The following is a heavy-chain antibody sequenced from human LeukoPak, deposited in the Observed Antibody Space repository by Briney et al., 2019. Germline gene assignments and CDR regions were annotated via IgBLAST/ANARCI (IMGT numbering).Heavy chain of an antibody. CDR1: GFSFSDHY. Sequence: GGSLRLSCAASGFSFSDHYMDWVRQAPGKGLEWVGRTKHKAHSYTTDYAASVKDRFTISRDDSKNSLFLQMNSLKPEDTAMYYRARDTRDGIDYWGQGTLVSVPS. J-gene: IGHJ4*02. V-gene: IGHV3-72*01. D-gene: IGHD5-24*01. CDR3: ARDTRDGIDY. CDR2: TKHKAHSYTT.